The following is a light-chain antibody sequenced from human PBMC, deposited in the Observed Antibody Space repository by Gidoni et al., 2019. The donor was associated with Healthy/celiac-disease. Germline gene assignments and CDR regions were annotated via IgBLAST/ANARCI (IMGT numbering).Light chain of an antibody. V-gene: IGKV1-39*01. CDR3: QQSYSTPCT. Sequence: DIQMTQSPYSLSASVGDRVTITCRASQSISSYLNWYQQKPGKAPKLLIYAASSLQSGVPSRFSGSGSGTDFTLTISSLQPEDFATYYCQQSYSTPCTFXPXTKVDIK. J-gene: IGKJ3*01. CDR1: QSISSY. CDR2: AAS.